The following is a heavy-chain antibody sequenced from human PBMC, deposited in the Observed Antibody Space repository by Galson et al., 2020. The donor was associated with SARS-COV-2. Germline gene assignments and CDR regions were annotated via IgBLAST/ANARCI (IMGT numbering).Heavy chain of an antibody. CDR3: AKEATIDGFDY. D-gene: IGHD5-12*01. CDR2: ISYDGSNK. J-gene: IGHJ4*02. CDR1: GFTFSSYG. V-gene: IGHV3-30*18. Sequence: GESLKISCAASGFTFSSYGMHWVRQAPGKGLEWVAVISYDGSNKYYADSVKGRFTISRDNSKNTLYLQMNSLRAEDTAVYYCAKEATIDGFDYWGQGTLVTVSS.